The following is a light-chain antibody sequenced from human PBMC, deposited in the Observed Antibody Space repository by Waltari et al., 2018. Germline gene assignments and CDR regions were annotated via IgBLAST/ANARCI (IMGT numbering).Light chain of an antibody. Sequence: QSALTQPASVSGSPGQSITISCTGTSSEVGAYNYVSWYQQNPGKAPKLIIFDVSNRPSWVPNRFAGSKTGNTASLTISGLQAEDEADYYCSSYISSSTLELFGGGTSLTVL. CDR1: SSEVGAYNY. J-gene: IGLJ2*01. CDR2: DVS. V-gene: IGLV2-14*03. CDR3: SSYISSSTLEL.